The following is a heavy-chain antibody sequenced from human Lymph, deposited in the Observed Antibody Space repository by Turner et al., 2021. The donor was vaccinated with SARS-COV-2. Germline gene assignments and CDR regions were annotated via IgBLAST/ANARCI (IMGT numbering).Heavy chain of an antibody. CDR3: ARGSAGGDV. J-gene: IGHJ6*02. D-gene: IGHD6-13*01. Sequence: QVQLVESGGGVVQPGRSLRLSCAASGFTFSSYGMHWVRQAPGKGLEWVAFIWYDGSNTYYADSAKGRFTISRDNSKNTLYLQTNSLRAEDTAVDYCARGSAGGDVWGQGTTVTVSS. CDR2: IWYDGSNT. CDR1: GFTFSSYG. V-gene: IGHV3-33*01.